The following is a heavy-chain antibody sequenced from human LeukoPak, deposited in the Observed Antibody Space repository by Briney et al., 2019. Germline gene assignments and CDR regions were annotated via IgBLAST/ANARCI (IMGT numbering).Heavy chain of an antibody. V-gene: IGHV1-69*06. CDR1: GGTFSSYA. D-gene: IGHD3-22*01. CDR2: IIPIFGTA. J-gene: IGHJ4*02. CDR3: AMWGSYDSSGPSNI. Sequence: ASVKVSCKASGGTFSSYAISWVRQAPGQGLEWMGGIIPIFGTANYAQKFQGRVTITADKSTSTAYMDLSSLRSEDTAVYYCAMWGSYDSSGPSNIWGQGTLVTVSS.